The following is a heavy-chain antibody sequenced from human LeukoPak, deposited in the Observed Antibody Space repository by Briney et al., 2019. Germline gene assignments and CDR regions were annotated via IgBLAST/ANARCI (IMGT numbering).Heavy chain of an antibody. CDR1: GFTFSNYW. J-gene: IGHJ4*02. V-gene: IGHV3-74*01. CDR3: ARRAGGYSHPYDY. CDR2: INSDGINT. Sequence: GALRLSCAASGFTFSNYWMHWVRQAPGKGLVWVSRINSDGINTSYADSVKGRFTISRDNSKNTLYLQMNSLRAEDTAVYYCARRAGGYSHPYDYWGQGTLVTVSS. D-gene: IGHD4-23*01.